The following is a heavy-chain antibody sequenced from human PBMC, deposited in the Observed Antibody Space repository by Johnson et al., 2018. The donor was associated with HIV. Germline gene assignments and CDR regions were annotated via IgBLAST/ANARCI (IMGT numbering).Heavy chain of an antibody. J-gene: IGHJ3*02. V-gene: IGHV3-30*02. CDR3: WKGRAVAGKGHDAFDI. CDR1: GFTFSSYG. Sequence: QVQLVESGGGLVQPGGSLRLSCAASGFTFSSYGMHWVRQAPGKGLEWVAFIRYDGSNKYYADSVKGRFTISRDNLKNTLYLQMNSLRAEETAVYYSWKGRAVAGKGHDAFDIWGQCTMVTVSS. D-gene: IGHD6-19*01. CDR2: IRYDGSNK.